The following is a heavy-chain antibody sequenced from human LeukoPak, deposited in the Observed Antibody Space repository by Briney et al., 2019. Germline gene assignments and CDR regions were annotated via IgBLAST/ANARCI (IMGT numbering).Heavy chain of an antibody. CDR1: GYSLTSYW. CDR2: IYPGDSDT. CDR3: ARQKEDCSSTSCYPSHFDY. D-gene: IGHD2-2*01. J-gene: IGHJ4*02. V-gene: IGHV5-51*01. Sequence: GESLKISCKGSGYSLTSYWIGWVRQMPGKGLEWMGIIYPGDSDTRYSPSFQGQVTISADKSISTAYLQWSSLKASDTAMYYCARQKEDCSSTSCYPSHFDYWGQGTLVTVSS.